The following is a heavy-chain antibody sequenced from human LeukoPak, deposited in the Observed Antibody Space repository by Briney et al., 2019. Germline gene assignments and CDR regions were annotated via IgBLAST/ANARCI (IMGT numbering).Heavy chain of an antibody. D-gene: IGHD5-12*01. CDR3: ARVEDSGYDYRGWFDP. CDR1: GGSISSSSYY. J-gene: IGHJ5*02. CDR2: IYYTGNT. Sequence: SETLSLTCTVSGGSISSSSYYWGWIRQPPGKGLEWIGTIYYTGNTNYNPSLKSRVSISVDTSNNHFSLTLSSVTAADTAVYYCARVEDSGYDYRGWFDPWGQGTLVTVSS. V-gene: IGHV4-39*07.